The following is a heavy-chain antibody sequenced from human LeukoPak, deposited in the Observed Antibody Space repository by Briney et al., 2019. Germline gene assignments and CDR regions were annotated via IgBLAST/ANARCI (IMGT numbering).Heavy chain of an antibody. CDR3: AKDLGGGYYGYFFDY. Sequence: PGGSLRLSCAASGFTFSSYAMSWVRQAPGKGLEWVSGISWNSGSIGYADSVKGRFTISRDNAKNSLYLQMNSLRAEDTALYYCAKDLGGGYYGYFFDYWGQGTLVTVSS. CDR1: GFTFSSYA. V-gene: IGHV3-9*01. CDR2: ISWNSGSI. D-gene: IGHD3-10*01. J-gene: IGHJ4*02.